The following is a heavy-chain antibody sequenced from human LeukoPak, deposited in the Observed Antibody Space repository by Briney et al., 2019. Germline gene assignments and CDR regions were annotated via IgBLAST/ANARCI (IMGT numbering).Heavy chain of an antibody. V-gene: IGHV4-4*07. J-gene: IGHJ1*01. CDR3: ARQVGSFTMMP. Sequence: SETLSLTCTVSGVSVSTYYWSWIRQPAGKGLEWIGRIYTSGSTNYNSSLQSRVTMSVDTSKYQFSLNLSSVTAADTAVYYCARQVGSFTMMPWGQGTLVTVSS. D-gene: IGHD3-22*01. CDR1: GVSVSTYY. CDR2: IYTSGST.